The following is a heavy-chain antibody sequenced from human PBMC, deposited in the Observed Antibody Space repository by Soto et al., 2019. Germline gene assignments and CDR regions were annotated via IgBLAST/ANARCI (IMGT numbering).Heavy chain of an antibody. CDR2: MNPNSGNT. J-gene: IGHJ3*02. V-gene: IGHV1-8*02. CDR1: GYTFTSYD. CDR3: ARGIAADAFDI. Sequence: PSVKVSCQASGYTFTSYDINWVRQATGQGLEWMGWMNPNSGNTGYAQKFQGRVTMTRNTSISTAYMELSSLRSEDTAVYYCARGIAADAFDIWGQGTMVTVSS. D-gene: IGHD6-13*01.